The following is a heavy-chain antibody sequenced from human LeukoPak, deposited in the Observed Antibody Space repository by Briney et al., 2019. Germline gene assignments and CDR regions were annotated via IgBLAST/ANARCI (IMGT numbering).Heavy chain of an antibody. Sequence: ASVKVSCKASAYSFTDYYIHWVRQAPGQGLEWMGRINPNSGGTDYVQKFQGRVTMTRDTSISTAYMELSRLRSDDTAVYYCARSSPTYYFDSSGYYYGDYWGQGTLVIVSS. CDR3: ARSSPTYYFDSSGYYYGDY. D-gene: IGHD3-22*01. CDR2: INPNSGGT. J-gene: IGHJ4*02. CDR1: AYSFTDYY. V-gene: IGHV1-2*06.